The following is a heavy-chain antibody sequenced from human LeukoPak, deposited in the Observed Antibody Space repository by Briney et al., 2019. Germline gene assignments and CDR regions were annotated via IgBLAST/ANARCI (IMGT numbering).Heavy chain of an antibody. J-gene: IGHJ3*02. D-gene: IGHD2-2*01. CDR2: INPNSGGR. V-gene: IGHV1-2*02. Sequence: GASVKVSCKASGDTFISHDIHWVRQAPGQGLEWMAWINPNSGGRGYAQTFQGRVSMTRDTSISTSYMELSRLRSDDTAVYYCARWLYSEDGSSPSYYAFDIWGQGTMVTVSS. CDR3: ARWLYSEDGSSPSYYAFDI. CDR1: GDTFISHD.